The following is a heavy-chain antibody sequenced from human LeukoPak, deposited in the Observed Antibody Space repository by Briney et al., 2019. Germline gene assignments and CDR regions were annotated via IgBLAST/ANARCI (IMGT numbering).Heavy chain of an antibody. V-gene: IGHV4-59*08. D-gene: IGHD2-2*02. Sequence: SETLSLTCTVSGGSISSYYWTWIRQPPGKGLEWIGYVYYSGSTDYNPSLKSRVTISVDTSNKQFSLNLSSMTAADTAVYYCARRCSGPTCYTDAYDIWGQGTMVTVSS. CDR3: ARRCSGPTCYTDAYDI. CDR1: GGSISSYY. J-gene: IGHJ3*02. CDR2: VYYSGST.